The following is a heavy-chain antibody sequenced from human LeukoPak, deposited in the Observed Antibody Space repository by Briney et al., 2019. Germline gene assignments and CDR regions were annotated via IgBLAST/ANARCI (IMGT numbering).Heavy chain of an antibody. Sequence: SETLSLTRTVSGGSISSYYWSWIRQPPGKGLEWIGYIYHSGSTYYNPSLKSRVTISVDRSKNQFSLKLSSVTAADTAVYYCARASLWFGELLSLNWFDPWGQGTLVTVSS. CDR1: GGSISSYY. CDR3: ARASLWFGELLSLNWFDP. CDR2: IYHSGST. V-gene: IGHV4-59*12. D-gene: IGHD3-10*01. J-gene: IGHJ5*02.